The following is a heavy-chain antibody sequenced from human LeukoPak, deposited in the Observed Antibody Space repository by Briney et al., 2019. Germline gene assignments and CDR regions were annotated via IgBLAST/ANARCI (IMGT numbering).Heavy chain of an antibody. D-gene: IGHD3-22*01. Sequence: ASVKVSCKASGYTFTDYYIHWVRQAPGQGLEWMGRIFPKTSGTFFAQKFLGRVTMTSDTSITTAYMELSSLRSNDTAVYYCARVLGENSGYSQETFDYWGQGTLVTVSS. J-gene: IGHJ4*02. CDR3: ARVLGENSGYSQETFDY. CDR1: GYTFTDYY. V-gene: IGHV1-2*06. CDR2: IFPKTSGT.